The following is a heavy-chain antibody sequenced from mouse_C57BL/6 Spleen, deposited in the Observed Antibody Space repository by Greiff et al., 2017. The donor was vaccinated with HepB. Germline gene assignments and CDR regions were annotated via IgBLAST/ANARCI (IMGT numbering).Heavy chain of an antibody. CDR2: IDPSDSYT. CDR1: GYTFTSYW. Sequence: VQLQQSGAELVMPGASVKLSCKASGYTFTSYWMHWVKQRPGQGLEWIGEIDPSDSYTNYNQKFKGKSTLTVDKSSRTAYMQLSSLTSEDSAVYYCARGGFTTVVDAWFAYWGQGTLVTVSA. V-gene: IGHV1-69*01. CDR3: ARGGFTTVVDAWFAY. D-gene: IGHD1-1*01. J-gene: IGHJ3*01.